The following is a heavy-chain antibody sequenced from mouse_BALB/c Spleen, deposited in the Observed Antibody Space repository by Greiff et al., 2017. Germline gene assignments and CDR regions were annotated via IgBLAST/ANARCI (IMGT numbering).Heavy chain of an antibody. CDR2: INPYNGGT. CDR1: GYSFTGYT. V-gene: IGHV1-18*01. CDR3: AREIRDAQGYYAMDY. Sequence: DVQLQESGPELVKPGASMKISCKASGYSFTGYTMNWVKQSHGKNLEWIGLINPYNGGTSYNQKFKGKATLTVDKSSSTAYMELLSLTSEDSAVYYCAREIRDAQGYYAMDYWGQGTSVTVSS. J-gene: IGHJ4*01.